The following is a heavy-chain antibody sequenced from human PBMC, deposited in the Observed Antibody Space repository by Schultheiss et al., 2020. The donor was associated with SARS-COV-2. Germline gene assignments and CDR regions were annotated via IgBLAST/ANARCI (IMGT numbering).Heavy chain of an antibody. CDR1: GGSISSYY. CDR3: ARHYSGYSSGWYAFDY. Sequence: SETLSLTCTVSGGSISSYYWGWIRQPPGKGLEWIGSIYYSGSTYYNPSLKSRVTISVDTSKNQFSLKLSSVTAADTAVYYCARHYSGYSSGWYAFDYWGQGTLVTVSS. V-gene: IGHV4-39*01. J-gene: IGHJ4*02. CDR2: IYYSGST. D-gene: IGHD6-19*01.